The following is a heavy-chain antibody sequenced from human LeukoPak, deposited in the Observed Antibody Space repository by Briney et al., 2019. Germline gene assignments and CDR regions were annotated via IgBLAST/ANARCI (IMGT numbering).Heavy chain of an antibody. D-gene: IGHD6-13*01. CDR2: ISYDGSNK. Sequence: PGRSLRLSCAASGFTFSSYAMHWVRQAPGKGLEWVAVISYDGSNKYYADSVKGRFTISRDNSKNTLYLQMNSLRAEDTAVYYCARVWIAAAGTGAFDIWGQGTMVTVSS. J-gene: IGHJ3*02. CDR3: ARVWIAAAGTGAFDI. CDR1: GFTFSSYA. V-gene: IGHV3-30-3*01.